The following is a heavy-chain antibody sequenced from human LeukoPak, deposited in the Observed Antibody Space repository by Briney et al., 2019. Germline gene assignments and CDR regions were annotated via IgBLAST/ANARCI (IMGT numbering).Heavy chain of an antibody. V-gene: IGHV3-48*01. J-gene: IGHJ3*02. Sequence: GGSLRLSCGASGFTFSSYSMNWVRQAPGKGLEWVSYISGSSRNIYYPDSVRGRFTISRDNAKNSLYLQMNSLRGEDTAVYYCARDGAAHCGGDCYSGAFDIWGQGTMVTVSS. D-gene: IGHD2-21*02. CDR1: GFTFSSYS. CDR2: ISGSSRNI. CDR3: ARDGAAHCGGDCYSGAFDI.